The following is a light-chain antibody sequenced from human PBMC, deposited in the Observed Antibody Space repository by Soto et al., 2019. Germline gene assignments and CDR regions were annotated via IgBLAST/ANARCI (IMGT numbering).Light chain of an antibody. Sequence: QSALTQPASVSGSPGQSITISCTGTSSDVGGYNYVSWYQQHPGKAPKLMIYEVNNRPSGLSNRFSGSKSGNTASLIISGLQAEDEDDYYCSSYTSSTTLVVFGGGTKLTVL. J-gene: IGLJ2*01. CDR1: SSDVGGYNY. CDR3: SSYTSSTTLVV. CDR2: EVN. V-gene: IGLV2-14*01.